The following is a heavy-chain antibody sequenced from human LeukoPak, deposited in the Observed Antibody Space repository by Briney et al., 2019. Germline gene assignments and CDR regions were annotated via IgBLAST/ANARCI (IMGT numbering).Heavy chain of an antibody. CDR1: GGSISSSNYY. CDR2: IYYSGSI. CDR3: ASQRGYCSGGRCYRIFFY. V-gene: IGHV4-39*01. J-gene: IGHJ4*02. Sequence: PSETLSLTCTVSGGSISSSNYYWSWIRQPPGKGLEWIGSIYYSGSIYYNPSLKSRVTISVDTSKNQFSLKLTSVTAADPALYYCASQRGYCSGGRCYRIFFYWGEGTLLTVSS. D-gene: IGHD2-15*01.